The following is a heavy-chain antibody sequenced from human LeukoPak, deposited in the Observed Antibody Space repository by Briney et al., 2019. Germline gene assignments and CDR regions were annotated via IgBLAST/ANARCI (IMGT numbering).Heavy chain of an antibody. V-gene: IGHV3-11*01. CDR2: ISSSGSTI. Sequence: GGSLRLSCAASGFTFSDYYMSWIRQAPGKGLEWVSYISSSGSTIYYADSVKGRFTISRNNAKNSLYLQMNSLRAEDTAVYYCPRLDSSGYYDVYWGQGTLVTVSS. D-gene: IGHD3-22*01. CDR1: GFTFSDYY. CDR3: PRLDSSGYYDVY. J-gene: IGHJ4*02.